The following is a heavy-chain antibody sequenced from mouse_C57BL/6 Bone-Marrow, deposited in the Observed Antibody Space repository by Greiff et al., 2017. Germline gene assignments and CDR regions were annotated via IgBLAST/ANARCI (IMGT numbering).Heavy chain of an antibody. Sequence: VHVKQSGPELVKPGASVKISCKASGYSFTDYNMNWVKQSNGKSLEWIGVINPNYGTTSYNQKFKGKATLTVDQSSSTAYMQLNSLTSEDSAVYYCATSHYYGSSHYYAMDYWGQGTSVTVSS. J-gene: IGHJ4*01. D-gene: IGHD1-1*01. V-gene: IGHV1-39*01. CDR1: GYSFTDYN. CDR3: ATSHYYGSSHYYAMDY. CDR2: INPNYGTT.